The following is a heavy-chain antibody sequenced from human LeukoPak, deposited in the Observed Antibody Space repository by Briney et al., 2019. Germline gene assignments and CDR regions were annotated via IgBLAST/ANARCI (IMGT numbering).Heavy chain of an antibody. CDR3: ARERYYYASRGPDY. D-gene: IGHD3-10*01. CDR2: ISSSGGTI. CDR1: GFTFSDYY. V-gene: IGHV3-11*04. J-gene: IGHJ4*02. Sequence: GGSLRLSCAASGFTFSDYYMSWIRQAPGKGLEWVSYISSSGGTIYYADSVKGRFTISRDNAKNSLYLQMHSLRAEDTAIYYCARERYYYASRGPDYWGQGTLITVSS.